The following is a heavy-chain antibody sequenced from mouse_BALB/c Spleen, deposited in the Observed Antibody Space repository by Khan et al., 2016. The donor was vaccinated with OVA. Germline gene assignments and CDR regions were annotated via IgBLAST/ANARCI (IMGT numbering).Heavy chain of an antibody. V-gene: IGHV2-9*02. J-gene: IGHJ2*01. CDR3: ARLEDI. CDR1: GFSLNSNG. D-gene: IGHD1-3*01. Sequence: QVQLKESGPGLVAPSQSLSITCTVSGFSLNSNGVHWVRQPPGKGMEWLGVIWAGGSTNYNSALMSRLSIRTDKAKSTDFLKKNNLHNADTAMYYCARLEDIGGQGTTLTVSS. CDR2: IWAGGST.